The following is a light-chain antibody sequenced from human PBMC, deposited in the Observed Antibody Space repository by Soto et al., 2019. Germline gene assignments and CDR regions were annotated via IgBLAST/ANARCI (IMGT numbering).Light chain of an antibody. Sequence: EIVMTQSPATLSVSPGERATLSCRASQSVSSNLAWYQQKPGQAPRLLIYGASTRATDIPARFSGSGSGTEFTLTISSLQSEDFAVYYCQQYNNWPPVRTFGQGTKVDIK. CDR1: QSVSSN. CDR2: GAS. V-gene: IGKV3-15*01. CDR3: QQYNNWPPVRT. J-gene: IGKJ1*01.